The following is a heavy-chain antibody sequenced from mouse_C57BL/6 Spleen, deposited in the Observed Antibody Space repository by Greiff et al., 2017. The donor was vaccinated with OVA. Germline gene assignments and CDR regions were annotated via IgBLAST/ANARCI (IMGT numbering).Heavy chain of an antibody. CDR1: GYTFTSYW. Sequence: QVQLKQPGAELVMPGASVKLSCKASGYTFTSYWMHWVKQRPGQGLEWIGEIDPSDSYTNYNQKFKGKSTLTVDKSSSTAYMQLSSLTSEDSAVYYCARKGSNYPYWYFDVWGTGTTVTVSS. D-gene: IGHD2-5*01. J-gene: IGHJ1*03. CDR2: IDPSDSYT. V-gene: IGHV1-69*01. CDR3: ARKGSNYPYWYFDV.